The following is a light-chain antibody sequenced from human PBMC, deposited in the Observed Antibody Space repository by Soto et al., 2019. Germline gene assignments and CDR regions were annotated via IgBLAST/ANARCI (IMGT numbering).Light chain of an antibody. Sequence: EIVLTQSPATLSLSPGERATLSCRASQSVTSYLAWYQQKPGQAPRLLIYDASNRATGIPARFSGGGSGTDFTLTMSSLEPEDFAVYYCQQRSNWPITFGPGTKVDIK. J-gene: IGKJ3*01. CDR3: QQRSNWPIT. V-gene: IGKV3-11*01. CDR1: QSVTSY. CDR2: DAS.